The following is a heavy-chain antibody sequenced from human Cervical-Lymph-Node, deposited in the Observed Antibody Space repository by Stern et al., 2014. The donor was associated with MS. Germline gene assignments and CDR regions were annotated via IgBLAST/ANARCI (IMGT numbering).Heavy chain of an antibody. CDR1: GGPISSSNW. CDR3: ARISSSWRLYYFDY. D-gene: IGHD6-13*01. CDR2: VYHHGGT. Sequence: QLQLQESGPGLVKPSGTLSLTCAVSGGPISSSNWRSWVRQPPGEGLEWIGKVYHHGGTNYNPSLKSRLTISVNKSKNQSSLKLSSWTAADTAVYYCARISSSWRLYYFDYWGQGTLVTVSS. V-gene: IGHV4-4*02. J-gene: IGHJ4*02.